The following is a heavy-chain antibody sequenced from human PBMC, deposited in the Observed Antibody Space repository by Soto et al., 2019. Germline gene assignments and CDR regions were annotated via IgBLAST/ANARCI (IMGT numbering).Heavy chain of an antibody. V-gene: IGHV4-31*03. CDR3: AKDTYYHDSTGYYVFDH. D-gene: IGHD3-22*01. CDR2: IYYSWST. J-gene: IGHJ1*01. CDR1: GGSISSAGYY. Sequence: SETLSLTCTVSGGSISSAGYYWSWNRQHPGKGLEWIGYIYYSWSTYYNPSLKSRVTISVDRSKNQFSLKLSSVTAADTAVFYCAKDTYYHDSTGYYVFDHWGQGTLVTVSS.